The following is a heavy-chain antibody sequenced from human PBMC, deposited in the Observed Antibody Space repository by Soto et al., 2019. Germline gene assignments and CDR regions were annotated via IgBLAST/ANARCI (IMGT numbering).Heavy chain of an antibody. J-gene: IGHJ6*01. CDR1: GFTLSRYG. D-gene: IGHD1-1*01. CDR3: ARGAENQLLSRDYFYGMDV. Sequence: QVQLVESGGGVVQPGRSLRLSCAASGFTLSRYGMHWVRQAPGKGLEWVAVISFEGNTQYYADSVKGRFTISRDNSKATLSLQIHSLRPEDTAVYYCARGAENQLLSRDYFYGMDVWGQGTTFSVSS. CDR2: ISFEGNTQ. V-gene: IGHV3-30*05.